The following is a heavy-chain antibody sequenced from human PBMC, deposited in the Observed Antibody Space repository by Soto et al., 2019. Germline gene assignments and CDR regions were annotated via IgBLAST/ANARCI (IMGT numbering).Heavy chain of an antibody. CDR2: ITWHSGTI. D-gene: IGHD3-16*01. V-gene: IGHV3-9*01. J-gene: IGHJ6*03. Sequence: DVQLVESGGGLVQHGRSLRLACAASGFTVDQYTMHWVRQAPGKGLEWVSSITWHSGTIGYADSVKGRFTISRDNAKNSLYLQMNSLRGEDTAVYYCANEMIIFGDFNYYYMDVWGNGTTVTVSS. CDR3: ANEMIIFGDFNYYYMDV. CDR1: GFTVDQYT.